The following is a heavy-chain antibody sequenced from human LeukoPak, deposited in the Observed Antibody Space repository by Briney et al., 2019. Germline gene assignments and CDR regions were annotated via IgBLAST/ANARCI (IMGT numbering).Heavy chain of an antibody. J-gene: IGHJ4*02. CDR2: ISGSSGII. CDR3: ARDLPWLRIPRDWNYPHFDY. D-gene: IGHD1-7*01. V-gene: IGHV3-48*01. Sequence: QSGGSLRLSCAASGFTFNTYTMNWVRQAPGKGLEWVSYISGSSGIIDYADSVKGRFTISRDSAKNSLYLQMNSLRAEDTAVYYCARDLPWLRIPRDWNYPHFDYWGQGTLVTVSS. CDR1: GFTFNTYT.